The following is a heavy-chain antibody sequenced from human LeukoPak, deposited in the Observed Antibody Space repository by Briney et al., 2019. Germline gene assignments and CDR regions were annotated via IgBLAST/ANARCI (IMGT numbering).Heavy chain of an antibody. J-gene: IGHJ5*02. CDR1: GYTFTGYY. V-gene: IGHV1-8*02. CDR2: MNPNSGNT. D-gene: IGHD1-1*01. Sequence: ASVKVSCKGSGYTFTGYYMHWVRQAPGQGLEWMGWMNPNSGNTGYAQKFQGRVTMTRNTSISTAYMELSSLRSEDTAVYYCARSSVQLERRGWFDPWGQGTLVTVSS. CDR3: ARSSVQLERRGWFDP.